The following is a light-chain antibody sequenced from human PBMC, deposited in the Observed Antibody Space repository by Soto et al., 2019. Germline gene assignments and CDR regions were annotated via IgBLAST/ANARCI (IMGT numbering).Light chain of an antibody. V-gene: IGLV2-14*01. J-gene: IGLJ1*01. Sequence: QSVLTQPASVSGSPGQSITISCTGTSSDIGGYNFVSWYQQHPGKAPKLLIYDVRNRPSGVSNRFSGSKSGNTASLTISGLQAEDEADYYCNSYRTISTYVFGTGTKVIVL. CDR3: NSYRTISTYV. CDR2: DVR. CDR1: SSDIGGYNF.